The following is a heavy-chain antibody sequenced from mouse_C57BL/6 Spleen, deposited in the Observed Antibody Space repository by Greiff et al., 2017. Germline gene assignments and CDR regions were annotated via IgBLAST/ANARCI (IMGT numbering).Heavy chain of an antibody. CDR2: ICPGDGDT. Sequence: VQLQESGAELVKPGASVKISCKASGYAFSSYWMNWVKQRPGKGLEWIGQICPGDGDTNYNGKFKGKATLTADKSSSTAYMQLSSLTSEDSAVYFCARRGGGGNCGFLDYWGQGTTLTVSS. D-gene: IGHD2-1*01. CDR1: GYAFSSYW. CDR3: ARRGGGGNCGFLDY. J-gene: IGHJ2*01. V-gene: IGHV1-80*01.